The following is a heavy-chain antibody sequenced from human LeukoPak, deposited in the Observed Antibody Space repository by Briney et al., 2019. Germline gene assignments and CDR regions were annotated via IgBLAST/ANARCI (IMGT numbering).Heavy chain of an antibody. D-gene: IGHD4-17*01. J-gene: IGHJ3*02. CDR3: ARHRGGDYGLDAFDI. V-gene: IGHV5-10-1*01. CDR1: GYSFTSSW. CDR2: IDPSDSYT. Sequence: GESLRISCKGSGYSFTSSWISWVRQMPGKGLEWMGRIDPSDSYTNYSPSFQGHVTISDDKSISTAYLQWSRLKASDTAMYYCARHRGGDYGLDAFDIWGQGTMVTVSS.